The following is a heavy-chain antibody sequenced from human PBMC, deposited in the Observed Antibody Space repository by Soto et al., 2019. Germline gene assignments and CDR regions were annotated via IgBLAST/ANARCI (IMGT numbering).Heavy chain of an antibody. Sequence: LKISCNGSGYLFVGNYIGWVRQKPGEGLEWMGIIYPMDSDTRYSPSFEGQVSFSVDKSNSTAFLQWDSLKASDSDMYYCARQDYYGSGSIKYYFDSWGQGTMVTVSS. D-gene: IGHD3-10*01. CDR2: IYPMDSDT. CDR1: GYLFVGNY. V-gene: IGHV5-51*01. CDR3: ARQDYYGSGSIKYYFDS. J-gene: IGHJ4*02.